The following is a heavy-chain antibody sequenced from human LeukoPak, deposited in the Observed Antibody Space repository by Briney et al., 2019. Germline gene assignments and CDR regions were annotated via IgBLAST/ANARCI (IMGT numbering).Heavy chain of an antibody. CDR1: GSTFIDSY. D-gene: IGHD3-22*01. CDR2: ISSSGSTI. V-gene: IGHV3-11*01. J-gene: IGHJ4*02. CDR3: ARGRYFYDGRGTLFDY. Sequence: PGGSLRLSCAASGSTFIDSYMTWVRQAPGQGLEWVSYISSSGSTIYYTDSVKGRFTISRDNAKNSLYLQMNSLRAEDTAVYYCARGRYFYDGRGTLFDYWGQGTLVTVSS.